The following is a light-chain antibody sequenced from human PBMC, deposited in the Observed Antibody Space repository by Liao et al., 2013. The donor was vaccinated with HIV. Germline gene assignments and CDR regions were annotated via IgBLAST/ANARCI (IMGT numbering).Light chain of an antibody. CDR1: RLGDKF. CDR3: QAWDRNTAI. V-gene: IGLV3-1*01. CDR2: QDK. Sequence: SYDLTQPPSVSVSPGQTASISCSGDRLGDKFVCWYQQKPGQSPVMVIYQDKNRPSGIPERFSGSNSGNTATLTIRGTQAMDEADYYCQAWDRNTAIFGGGTKLTVL. J-gene: IGLJ2*01.